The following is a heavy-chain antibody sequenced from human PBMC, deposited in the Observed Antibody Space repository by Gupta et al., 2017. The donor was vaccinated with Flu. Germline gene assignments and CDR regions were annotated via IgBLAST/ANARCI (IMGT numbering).Heavy chain of an antibody. CDR3: VREEAGV. CDR2: ISSSSTYI. D-gene: IGHD3-10*01. V-gene: IGHV3-21*01. Sequence: AASGFTFSSYTMNWVRQAPGKGLEWGSSISSSSTYIFYADSVKGRFTISRDNAKNSLYLQMNSLTADDTAVYYCVREEAGVWGQGTLVTVSS. J-gene: IGHJ4*02. CDR1: GFTFSSYT.